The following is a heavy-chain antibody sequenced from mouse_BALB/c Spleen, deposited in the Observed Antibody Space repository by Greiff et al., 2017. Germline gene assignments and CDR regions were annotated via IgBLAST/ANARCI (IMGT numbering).Heavy chain of an antibody. D-gene: IGHD2-13*01. CDR3: ARLGDYIDY. CDR2: ISYSGST. V-gene: IGHV3-2*02. CDR1: GYSITSDYA. J-gene: IGHJ2*01. Sequence: VQLKESGPGLVKPSQSLSLTCTVTGYSITSDYAWNWIRQFPGNKLEWMGYISYSGSTSYNPSLKSRISITRDTSKNQFFLQLNSVTTEDTATYYCARLGDYIDYWGQGTTLTVSS.